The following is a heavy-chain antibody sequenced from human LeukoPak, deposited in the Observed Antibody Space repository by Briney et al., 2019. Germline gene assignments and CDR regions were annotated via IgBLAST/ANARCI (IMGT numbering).Heavy chain of an antibody. CDR1: GFTFGDYA. CDR2: IRSKGYGGTI. V-gene: IGHV3-49*04. D-gene: IGHD5-12*01. CDR3: TRGREYSTY. Sequence: GGSLRLSCTASGFTFGDYAMSWVRQAPGKGLEWVGFIRSKGYGGTIEYAAPVKGRFTTSRYDSKSIAYLQMNTLKPEDTGVYYCTRGREYSTYWGQGTLVTVTS. J-gene: IGHJ4*02.